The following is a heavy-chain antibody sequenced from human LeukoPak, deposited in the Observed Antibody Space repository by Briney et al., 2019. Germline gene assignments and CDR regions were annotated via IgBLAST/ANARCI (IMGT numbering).Heavy chain of an antibody. V-gene: IGHV3-11*04. J-gene: IGHJ4*02. CDR3: ARGGWSGFIDY. D-gene: IGHD3-3*01. Sequence: GGSLRLSCAASGFTVSSNYMSWVRQAPGKGLEWVSYISSSGSTIYYADSVKGRFTISRDNAKNSLYLQMNSLRAEDTAVYYCARGGWSGFIDYWGQGTLVTVSS. CDR1: GFTVSSNY. CDR2: ISSSGSTI.